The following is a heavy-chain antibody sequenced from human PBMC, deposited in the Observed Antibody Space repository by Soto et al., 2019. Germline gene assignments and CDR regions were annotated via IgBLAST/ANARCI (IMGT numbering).Heavy chain of an antibody. Sequence: PSETLSLTCAVYGGSFSGYYWSWIRQPPGKGLEWIGEINHSGSTNYNPSLKSRVTISVDTSKNQFSLKLSSVTAADTAVYYCARIIVRDIVVVTEYWGQGTLVTVSS. CDR3: ARIIVRDIVVVTEY. J-gene: IGHJ4*02. V-gene: IGHV4-34*01. CDR2: INHSGST. CDR1: GGSFSGYY. D-gene: IGHD2-21*02.